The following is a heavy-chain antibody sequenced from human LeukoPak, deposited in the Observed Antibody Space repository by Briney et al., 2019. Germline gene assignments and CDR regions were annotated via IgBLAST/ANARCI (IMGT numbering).Heavy chain of an antibody. J-gene: IGHJ4*02. CDR3: AKASYDSSGFPLDY. Sequence: GGSLRLSCAASGFTFSKYGMSWVRQAPGKGLEWVSVISGSGGTTYYADSVKGRFSISRDNSKNTLYLQMNSLRAEDTAVYYCAKASYDSSGFPLDYWGQGTLVTVSS. V-gene: IGHV3-23*01. D-gene: IGHD3-22*01. CDR1: GFTFSKYG. CDR2: ISGSGGTT.